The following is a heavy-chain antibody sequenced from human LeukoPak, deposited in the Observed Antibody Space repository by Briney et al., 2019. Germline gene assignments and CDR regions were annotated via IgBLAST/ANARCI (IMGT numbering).Heavy chain of an antibody. Sequence: SETLSLTCTVSGGSISSSSYYWGWIRQPPGKGLEWIGSIYYSGSTYYNPSLKSRVTISVDTSKNQFSLKLSSVTAADTAVYYCARALGKAVAGTYLDYWGQGTLVTVSS. CDR3: ARALGKAVAGTYLDY. J-gene: IGHJ4*02. CDR1: GGSISSSSYY. CDR2: IYYSGST. V-gene: IGHV4-39*01. D-gene: IGHD6-19*01.